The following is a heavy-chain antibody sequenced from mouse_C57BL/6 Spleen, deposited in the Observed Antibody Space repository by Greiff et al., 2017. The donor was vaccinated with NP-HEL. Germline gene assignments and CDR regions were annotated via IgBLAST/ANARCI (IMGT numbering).Heavy chain of an antibody. D-gene: IGHD2-10*02. V-gene: IGHV3-6*01. Sequence: DVQLQESGPGLVKPSQSLSLTCSVTGYSITSGYYWNWIRQFPGNKLEWMGYISYDGSNNYNPSLKNRISITRDTSKNPFFLKLNSVTTEDTATYYCARDPGMGDYVAMDYWGQGTSVTVSS. CDR3: ARDPGMGDYVAMDY. CDR2: ISYDGSN. J-gene: IGHJ4*01. CDR1: GYSITSGYY.